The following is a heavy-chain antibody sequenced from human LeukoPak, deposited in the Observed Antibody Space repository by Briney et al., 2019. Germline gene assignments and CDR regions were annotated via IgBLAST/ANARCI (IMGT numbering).Heavy chain of an antibody. CDR2: IYPGDSDT. CDR1: LYTFTTYW. D-gene: IGHD1-20*01. Sequence: PGSPLKISCQSSLYTFTTYWIAWVRQMPGKGLELMGIIYPGDSDTRYSPSFQGQVTISADKSTSTAYLQWSSLKASDTAMFYCARLGITGTTLYYFDYWGQGTLVTVSS. V-gene: IGHV5-51*01. CDR3: ARLGITGTTLYYFDY. J-gene: IGHJ4*02.